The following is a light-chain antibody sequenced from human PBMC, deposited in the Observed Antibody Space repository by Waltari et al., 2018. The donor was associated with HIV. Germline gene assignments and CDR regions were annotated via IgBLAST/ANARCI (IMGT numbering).Light chain of an antibody. J-gene: IGKJ4*01. CDR3: QQCKKLPLT. CDR2: AAS. V-gene: IGKV1-33*01. CDR1: QDIENY. Sequence: DIHISQSPSSLSASLGGRVTIACQASQDIENYLTWYPQKPGKSPKLLIYAASTLEVGVPSRFSGGGSGTDFNFTINNLQPDDFATYYCQQCKKLPLTFGGGTKVEMK.